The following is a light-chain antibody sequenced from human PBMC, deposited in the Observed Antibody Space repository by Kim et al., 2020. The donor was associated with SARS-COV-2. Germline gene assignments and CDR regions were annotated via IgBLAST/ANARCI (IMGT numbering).Light chain of an antibody. CDR2: DGS. CDR1: SSDVGGYNY. CDR3: CSYAGSYTYV. V-gene: IGLV2-11*01. Sequence: GQSVTIYCTGTSSDVGGYNYVSWYQQHPGKAPKLMIYDGSKRPSGVPDRFSGSKSGNTASLTISGLQAEDEADYYCCSYAGSYTYVFGTGTKVTVL. J-gene: IGLJ1*01.